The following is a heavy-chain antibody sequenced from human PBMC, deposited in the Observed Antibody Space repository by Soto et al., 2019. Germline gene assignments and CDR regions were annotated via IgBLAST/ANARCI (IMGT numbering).Heavy chain of an antibody. V-gene: IGHV6-1*01. Sequence: SQTLSLTCAISGDSVSSNSAAWNWIRQSPSRGLEWLGRTYYRSKWYNDYAVSVKSRITINPDTSKNQFSLQLNSVTPEDTAVYYCARGNYDFWSGYLGYNWFDPWGQGTLVTVSS. J-gene: IGHJ5*02. CDR1: GDSVSSNSAA. D-gene: IGHD3-3*01. CDR3: ARGNYDFWSGYLGYNWFDP. CDR2: TYYRSKWYN.